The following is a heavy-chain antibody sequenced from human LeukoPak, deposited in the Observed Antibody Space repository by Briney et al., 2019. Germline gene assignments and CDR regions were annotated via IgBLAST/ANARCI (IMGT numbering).Heavy chain of an antibody. CDR1: GFTFSSYS. D-gene: IGHD3-22*01. J-gene: IGHJ4*02. V-gene: IGHV3-21*01. CDR2: ISSSSSYI. Sequence: GGSLRLSCAASGFTFSSYSMNWVRQAPGKGLEWVSSISSSSSYIYYADSVKGRFTISRDDAKSTLYLQMNSLRAEDTAVYYCARSGWPYYFDYWGQGTLVTVSS. CDR3: ARSGWPYYFDY.